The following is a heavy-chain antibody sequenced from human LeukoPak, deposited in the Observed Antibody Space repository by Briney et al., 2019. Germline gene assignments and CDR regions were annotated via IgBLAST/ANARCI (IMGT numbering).Heavy chain of an antibody. CDR3: ARERVVGAIDAFDI. CDR1: GGSISSTNW. Sequence: SETRSLTCAVSGGSISSTNWWSWVRQPPGKGLEWIGEIYHSGSTNYNPSLKSRVIISVDKSKNQFSLKLSSVTAADTAVYYCARERVVGAIDAFDIWGQGTMVTVSS. J-gene: IGHJ3*02. D-gene: IGHD1-26*01. CDR2: IYHSGST. V-gene: IGHV4-4*02.